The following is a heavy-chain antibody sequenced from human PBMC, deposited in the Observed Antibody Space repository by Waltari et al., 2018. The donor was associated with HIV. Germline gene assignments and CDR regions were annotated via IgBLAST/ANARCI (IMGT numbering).Heavy chain of an antibody. Sequence: QVQLQESGPGLVKPSETLSLTCGVSGYSINRGYYWGWIRQPPGKGLEWIGTIHHSGSYYYNPSLQSRVTISVDTSNNRFSLKLGSVTAADTAVYYCARNTYYEKSGYDYWGQGNLVTVSS. V-gene: IGHV4-38-2*01. D-gene: IGHD3-22*01. CDR3: ARNTYYEKSGYDY. CDR1: GYSINRGYY. J-gene: IGHJ4*02. CDR2: IHHSGSY.